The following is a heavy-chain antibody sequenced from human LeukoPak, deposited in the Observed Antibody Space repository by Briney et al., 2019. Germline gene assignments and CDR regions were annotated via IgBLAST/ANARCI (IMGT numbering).Heavy chain of an antibody. J-gene: IGHJ4*02. CDR1: GFTFSSYA. V-gene: IGHV3-64D*09. Sequence: GGSLRLSCSASGFTFSSYAMHWVRQAPGKGLEYVSAISSNGGSTYYADSVKGRFTISRDNSKNTLYLQMSSLRAEDTAVYYCARDVTYYYDSSGYFPDWGQGTLVTVSS. D-gene: IGHD3-22*01. CDR3: ARDVTYYYDSSGYFPD. CDR2: ISSNGGST.